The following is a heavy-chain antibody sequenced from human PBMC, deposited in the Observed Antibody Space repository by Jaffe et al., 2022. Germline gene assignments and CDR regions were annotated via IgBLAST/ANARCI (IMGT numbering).Heavy chain of an antibody. J-gene: IGHJ4*02. CDR3: AKHRDRTGQTEGDF. D-gene: IGHD1-1*01. V-gene: IGHV3-23*01. Sequence: EVQLLESGGGLVQPGESLRLSCAASGFIFTNYAMSWVRQAPGKGLECVSVISASGGSANYADSVKGRFIISRDKSKNTLYLQMNSLRAEDTAVYYCAKHRDRTGQTEGDFWGQGTLVTVSS. CDR2: ISASGGSA. CDR1: GFIFTNYA.